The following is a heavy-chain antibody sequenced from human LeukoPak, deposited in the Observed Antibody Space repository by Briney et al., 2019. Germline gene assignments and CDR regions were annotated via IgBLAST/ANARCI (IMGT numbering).Heavy chain of an antibody. J-gene: IGHJ4*02. V-gene: IGHV4-38-2*02. CDR3: ARGRYSSSWSPYGY. CDR1: GGSISSDYY. D-gene: IGHD6-13*01. CDR2: IYHSGST. Sequence: SQTLSLTCTVSGGSISSDYYWSWIRQPPGKGLEWIGSIYHSGSTYYNPSLKSRVTISVDTSKNQFSLKLSSVTAADTAVYYCARGRYSSSWSPYGYWGQGTLVTVSS.